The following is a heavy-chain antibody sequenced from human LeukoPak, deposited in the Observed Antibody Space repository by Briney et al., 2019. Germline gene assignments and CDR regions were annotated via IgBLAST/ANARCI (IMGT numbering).Heavy chain of an antibody. J-gene: IGHJ4*02. CDR2: ISSCGVNT. CDR1: RVTLIDYA. Sequence: PGGALRLSCEASRVTLIDYAMTWVCAGLREGVGWGSRISSCGVNTYYAASVKGRFTISRDRYKNTIYLQINRLTAEDTSIYYCTKTSYYDSGKGRSFDYSGQGALVTASS. V-gene: IGHV3-23*01. D-gene: IGHD3-10*01. CDR3: TKTSYYDSGKGRSFDY.